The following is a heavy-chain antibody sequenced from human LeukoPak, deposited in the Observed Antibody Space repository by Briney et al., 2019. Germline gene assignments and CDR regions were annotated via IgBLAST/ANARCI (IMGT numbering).Heavy chain of an antibody. CDR1: GFTFSSYD. CDR2: IGTAGDT. CDR3: ARVDSRYYYMDV. Sequence: GGSLRLSCAASGFTFSSYDMHWVRQATGKGLEWVSAIGTAGDTYYPGSVKGRFTISRENAKNSLYLQMNSLRAGDTAVYYCARVDSRYYYMDVWGKGTTVTVSS. V-gene: IGHV3-13*01. J-gene: IGHJ6*03. D-gene: IGHD3-9*01.